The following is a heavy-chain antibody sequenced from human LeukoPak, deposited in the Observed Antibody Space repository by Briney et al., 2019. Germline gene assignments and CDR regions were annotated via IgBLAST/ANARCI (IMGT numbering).Heavy chain of an antibody. CDR3: ATPLSGYHFYFYFDS. J-gene: IGHJ4*02. CDR1: GFTFSSYA. D-gene: IGHD5-12*01. CDR2: ISGSGGST. Sequence: PGGSLRLSCAASGFTFSSYAMSWVRQAPGKGLEWVPAISGSGGSTYYADSVKGRFTISRDNSKNILYLQMNSLRAEDTAVYYCATPLSGYHFYFYFDSWGQGTLVTVSS. V-gene: IGHV3-23*01.